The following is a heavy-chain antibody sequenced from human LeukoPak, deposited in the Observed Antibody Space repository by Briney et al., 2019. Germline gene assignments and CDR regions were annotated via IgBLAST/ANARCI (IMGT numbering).Heavy chain of an antibody. CDR1: GFTVSSNY. J-gene: IGHJ4*02. V-gene: IGHV3-53*05. Sequence: GGSLRLSCAASGFTVSSNYMSRVRQAPGKGLEWVSVIYSGGSTYYADSVKGRFTISRDNSKNTLYLQMNSLRAEDTAVYYCARDGDGYNPPYFDYWGQGTLVTVSS. D-gene: IGHD5-24*01. CDR2: IYSGGST. CDR3: ARDGDGYNPPYFDY.